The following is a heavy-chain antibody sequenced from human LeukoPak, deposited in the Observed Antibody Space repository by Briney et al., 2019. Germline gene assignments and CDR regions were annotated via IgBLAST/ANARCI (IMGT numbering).Heavy chain of an antibody. Sequence: GGFLRLSCAASEFTFTAYAMSWVRQAPGKGLEWVSTIGASGDNTNYADSVKGRFTISRDNSKNTLDLQMNSLRAEDTALYYCARGEGYGDYPIDYWGQGNLVTVSS. CDR1: EFTFTAYA. CDR3: ARGEGYGDYPIDY. J-gene: IGHJ4*02. CDR2: IGASGDNT. V-gene: IGHV3-23*01. D-gene: IGHD4-17*01.